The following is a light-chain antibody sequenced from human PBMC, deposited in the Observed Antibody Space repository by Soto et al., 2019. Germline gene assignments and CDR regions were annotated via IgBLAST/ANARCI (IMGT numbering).Light chain of an antibody. J-gene: IGKJ3*01. CDR1: QSVSSY. V-gene: IGKV3-11*01. CDR2: DAS. CDR3: QQRSNWPLT. Sequence: DIVLTQSPATLSLSPGERATLSCRASQSVSSYLAWFQQKAGQAPSLLIYDASNRATGIPARFSGSGSGTDFTLTISSLEPEDFAIYFCQQRSNWPLTFGPGTKVDIK.